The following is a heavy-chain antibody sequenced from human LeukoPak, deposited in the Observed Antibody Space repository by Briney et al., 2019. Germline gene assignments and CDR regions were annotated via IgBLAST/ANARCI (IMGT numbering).Heavy chain of an antibody. CDR2: IYYSGST. CDR3: ASHGYSSGSLAWFDP. J-gene: IGHJ5*02. CDR1: GGSISSYY. V-gene: IGHV4-59*01. D-gene: IGHD6-19*01. Sequence: SETLSLTCTVAGGSISSYYWSWIRQPPGKGLEWIGYIYYSGSTNYNPSLKSRVTISVDTSKNQFSLKLSSVTAADTAVYYCASHGYSSGSLAWFDPWGQGTQVTVSS.